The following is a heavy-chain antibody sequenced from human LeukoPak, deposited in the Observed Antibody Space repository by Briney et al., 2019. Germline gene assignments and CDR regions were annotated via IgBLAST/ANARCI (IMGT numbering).Heavy chain of an antibody. CDR1: GFTFDDYA. CDR2: ISWNSGSI. V-gene: IGHV3-9*01. J-gene: IGHJ4*02. CDR3: AKGGGSYAYDYFDY. Sequence: GGSLRLSCAASGFTFDDYAMHWVRQAPGKGLEWVSGISWNSGSIGYADSVKGRFTISRDNAKNSLSLQMNSLRAEDTALYYCAKGGGSYAYDYFDYWGQGTLVTVSS. D-gene: IGHD3-16*01.